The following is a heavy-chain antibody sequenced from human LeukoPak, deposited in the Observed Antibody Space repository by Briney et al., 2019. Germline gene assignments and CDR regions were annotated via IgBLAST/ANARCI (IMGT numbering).Heavy chain of an antibody. CDR3: AREGGGYYMDV. CDR2: ISYDGSNK. V-gene: IGHV3-30-3*01. CDR1: GFTFSSYA. J-gene: IGHJ6*03. Sequence: GGSLRLSCAASGFTFSSYAMHWVRQAPGKGLEWVAVISYDGSNKYYADSVKGRFTISRDNSKNTLYLQMNSLRAEDTAVYYCAREGGGYYMDVWGKGTTVTVSS. D-gene: IGHD3-16*01.